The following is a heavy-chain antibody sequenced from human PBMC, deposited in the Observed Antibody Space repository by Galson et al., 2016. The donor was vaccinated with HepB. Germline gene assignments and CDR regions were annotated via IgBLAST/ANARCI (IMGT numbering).Heavy chain of an antibody. CDR1: GGSISTYY. D-gene: IGHD3-10*01. V-gene: IGHV4-59*01. Sequence: ETLSLTCTVSGGSISTYYWSWIRQTPGKGLEWIGYVYYSGSTKYNPSLKSRVTISIDTSKKQFSLKLSSVTAADTAVYYCATDGRLDAGVFDLWGQGTMVTVSS. CDR2: VYYSGST. J-gene: IGHJ3*01. CDR3: ATDGRLDAGVFDL.